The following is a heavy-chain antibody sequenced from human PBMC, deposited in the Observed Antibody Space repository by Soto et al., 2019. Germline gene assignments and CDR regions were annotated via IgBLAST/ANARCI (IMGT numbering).Heavy chain of an antibody. CDR2: IYHIGNT. D-gene: IGHD1-26*01. CDR3: ARYSGTYFDY. Sequence: QVQLQESGSGLVKPSQTLSLTCAVSGVSIDSGGYSWSWIRQPPGKGLEWIGDIYHIGNTYYNPSLQSRVTISVDKSKNQISLKXXXXXAADTAVYYCARYSGTYFDYWGQGSLVTVTS. V-gene: IGHV4-30-2*01. J-gene: IGHJ4*02. CDR1: GVSIDSGGYS.